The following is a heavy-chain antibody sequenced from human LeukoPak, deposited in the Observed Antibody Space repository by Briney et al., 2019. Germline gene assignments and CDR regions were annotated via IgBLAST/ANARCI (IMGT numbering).Heavy chain of an antibody. CDR1: GFTFRNYG. D-gene: IGHD3-10*01. Sequence: GGSLRLSCAASGFTFRNYGMHWVRRTPGKGLEWVAFIRSDGSDKYYADSVKGRFTISRDNAKNSLSLQMNSLRAEDTAVYYCARPLMYYYGSETYFWFDPWGQGTLVTVSS. J-gene: IGHJ5*02. CDR3: ARPLMYYYGSETYFWFDP. V-gene: IGHV3-30*02. CDR2: IRSDGSDK.